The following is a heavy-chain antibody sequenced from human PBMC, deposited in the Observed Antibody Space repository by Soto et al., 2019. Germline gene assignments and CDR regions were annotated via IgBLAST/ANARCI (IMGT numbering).Heavy chain of an antibody. V-gene: IGHV5-51*01. CDR2: IYPGDSDT. CDR1: GYSFTSYW. Sequence: GESLKISCKGSGYSFTSYWIGWVRQMPGKGLEWMGIIYPGDSDTRYSPSFQGQVTISADKSISTAYLQWSSLKASDTAMYYCASTSIPLQAHYYYYMDVWGKGTTVTVSS. D-gene: IGHD2-21*01. CDR3: ASTSIPLQAHYYYYMDV. J-gene: IGHJ6*03.